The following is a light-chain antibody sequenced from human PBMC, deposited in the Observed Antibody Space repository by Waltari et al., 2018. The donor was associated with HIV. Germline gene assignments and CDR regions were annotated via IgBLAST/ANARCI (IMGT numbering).Light chain of an antibody. J-gene: IGLJ2*01. Sequence: QSVLTQQPSASGAPGPWVAIPCSGSSATTGSNYVYWYHQLPGTAPKLLSYRNNQRPSGVSDRFSGSKSGTSASLAISGLRSEDEADYYCAAWTDSRYVVFGGGTKLTVL. V-gene: IGLV1-47*01. CDR3: AAWTDSRYVV. CDR1: SATTGSNY. CDR2: RNN.